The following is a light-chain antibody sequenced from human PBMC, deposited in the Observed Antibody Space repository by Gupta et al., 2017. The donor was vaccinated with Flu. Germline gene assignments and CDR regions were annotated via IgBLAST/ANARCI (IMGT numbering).Light chain of an antibody. V-gene: IGLV1-40*01. J-gene: IGLJ1*01. CDR3: QYYDSSLTGDG. Sequence: QSALTQPPSLSGAPGQRLTISCTGSSSNIGEGYDVHWYQQLPGTAPKLLIYGNNNRPSGVPDRFAGYRSGSSASLAIXGXQAEDEXDYDCQYYDSSLTGDGCGTGTDVT. CDR2: GNN. CDR1: SSNIGEGYD.